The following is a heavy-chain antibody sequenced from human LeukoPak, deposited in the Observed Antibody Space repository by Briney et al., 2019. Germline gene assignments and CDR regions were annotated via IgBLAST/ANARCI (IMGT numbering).Heavy chain of an antibody. CDR3: ANERGYNYGYSFDY. CDR2: IPNDGSKT. J-gene: IGHJ4*02. Sequence: TGGSLRLSCAASGFSFSSYAMHWVRQAPGKGLEWGAAIPNDGSKTYYADSVKGRFTISRDNSKNTLYLQMNSLRAEDTAVYYCANERGYNYGYSFDYWGQGTLVTVSS. CDR1: GFSFSSYA. V-gene: IGHV3-30-3*02. D-gene: IGHD5-18*01.